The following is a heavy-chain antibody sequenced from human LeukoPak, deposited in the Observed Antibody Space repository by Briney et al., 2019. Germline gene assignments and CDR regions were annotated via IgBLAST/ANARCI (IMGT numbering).Heavy chain of an antibody. J-gene: IGHJ4*02. CDR1: GFTFSSSG. Sequence: GGSLRLSCAASGFTFSSSGMHWVRQAPGTGLEWVAFIRSDGNNKYYADSVRGRFTISRDNSKNTVYLQTNSLRGEDTAVYYCAPRSISLQYYFDYWGQGTLVTVSS. CDR3: APRSISLQYYFDY. CDR2: IRSDGNNK. V-gene: IGHV3-30*02. D-gene: IGHD2-2*01.